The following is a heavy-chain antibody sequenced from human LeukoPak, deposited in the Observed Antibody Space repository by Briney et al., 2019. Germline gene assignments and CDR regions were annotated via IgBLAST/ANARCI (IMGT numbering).Heavy chain of an antibody. J-gene: IGHJ4*02. CDR2: ISGSGGST. CDR1: GFTFSSYG. Sequence: GGSLRLSCAASGFTFSSYGMSWVRQAPGKGLEWVSAISGSGGSTYYADSVKGRFTISRDNSKNTLYLQMNSLRAEDTAVYYCAKDKLLWFGELALVLDYWGQGTLVTVSS. V-gene: IGHV3-23*01. CDR3: AKDKLLWFGELALVLDY. D-gene: IGHD3-10*01.